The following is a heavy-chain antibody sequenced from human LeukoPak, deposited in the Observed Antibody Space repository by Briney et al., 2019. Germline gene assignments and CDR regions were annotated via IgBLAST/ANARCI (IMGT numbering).Heavy chain of an antibody. D-gene: IGHD1-26*01. CDR3: ARESDSIVGATTFDY. CDR2: IYTSGST. J-gene: IGHJ4*02. V-gene: IGHV4-4*07. Sequence: SETLSLTCTVSGGSICSYYWSWIRQPAGKGLEWIGRIYTSGSTSYNPSLKSRVTMSVDTSKNQFSLKLSTVTAADTAVYYCARESDSIVGATTFDYWGQGPLVTVSS. CDR1: GGSICSYY.